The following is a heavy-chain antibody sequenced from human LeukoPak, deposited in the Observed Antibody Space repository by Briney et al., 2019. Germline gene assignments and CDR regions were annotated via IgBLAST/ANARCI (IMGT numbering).Heavy chain of an antibody. Sequence: ASVKVSCKASGYTFTSYDINWVRQATGQGLEWMGWMNPNSGNTGYAQKFQGRVIITRNTSISTAYMELSSLRSEDTAVYYCARAVDIVENWFDPWGQGTLVTVSS. CDR1: GYTFTSYD. D-gene: IGHD5-12*01. J-gene: IGHJ5*02. CDR2: MNPNSGNT. V-gene: IGHV1-8*03. CDR3: ARAVDIVENWFDP.